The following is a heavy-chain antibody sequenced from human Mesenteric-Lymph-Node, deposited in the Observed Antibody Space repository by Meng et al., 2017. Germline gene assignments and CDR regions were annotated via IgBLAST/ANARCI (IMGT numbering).Heavy chain of an antibody. V-gene: IGHV1-24*01. CDR2: FDPEDGET. CDR1: GYTLTESS. J-gene: IGHJ3*02. D-gene: IGHD1-26*01. CDR3: ATPRIVGATHDAFDI. Sequence: ASVKVSCKVSGYTLTESSMHWVRQAPGKGLEWMGGFDPEDGETIYAQKFQGRVTMTEDTSTDTAYMELSSLRSEDTAVYYCATPRIVGATHDAFDIWGQGTMVTVSS.